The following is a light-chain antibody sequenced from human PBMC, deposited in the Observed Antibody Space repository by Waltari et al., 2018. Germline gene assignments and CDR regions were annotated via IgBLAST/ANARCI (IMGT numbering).Light chain of an antibody. CDR3: QQYNNWLGT. CDR1: QSVSSN. V-gene: IGKV3-15*01. J-gene: IGKJ1*01. CDR2: GAS. Sequence: EIVMTQSPATLSVSPGERATLSCRASQSVSSNLAWYQQKPGQAPRLLIYGASTRETGIPARFSGSGSGTEFTLTISSLQSEDFAVYYCQQYNNWLGTFGQGTKVEIK.